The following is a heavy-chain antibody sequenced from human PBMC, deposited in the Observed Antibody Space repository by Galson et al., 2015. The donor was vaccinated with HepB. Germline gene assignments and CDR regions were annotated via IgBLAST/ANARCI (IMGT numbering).Heavy chain of an antibody. CDR3: TTEESSSPGGY. D-gene: IGHD6-6*01. Sequence: SLRLSCAASGFTFSNAWMSWVRQAPGKGLEWVGRIKSKTDGGTTDYAAPVKGRFTISRDDSKNTLYLQMNSLKTEDTAVYYCTTEESSSPGGYWGQGTLVTVSS. CDR2: IKSKTDGGTT. J-gene: IGHJ4*02. CDR1: GFTFSNAW. V-gene: IGHV3-15*01.